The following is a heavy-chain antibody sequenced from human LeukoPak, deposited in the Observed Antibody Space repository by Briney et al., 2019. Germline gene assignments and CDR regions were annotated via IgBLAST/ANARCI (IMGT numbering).Heavy chain of an antibody. V-gene: IGHV4-34*01. CDR3: ARLPPSGRYFDY. CDR2: INHSGST. CDR1: GGSFSGYY. Sequence: PSETLSLTCAVYGGSFSGYYWSWIRQPPGKGLEWIGEINHSGSTNYNPSLKSRVTKSVDTSKNQFSLKLSSVTAADTAVYYCARLPPSGRYFDYWGQGTLVTVSS. J-gene: IGHJ4*02. D-gene: IGHD6-19*01.